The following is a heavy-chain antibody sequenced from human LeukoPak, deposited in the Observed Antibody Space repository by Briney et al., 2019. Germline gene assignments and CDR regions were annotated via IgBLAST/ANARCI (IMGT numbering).Heavy chain of an antibody. J-gene: IGHJ6*02. CDR2: IWYDGNEK. D-gene: IGHD6-6*01. CDR3: TRGPGSTSHPYPNGLDV. V-gene: IGHV3-33*01. Sequence: PGGSLRLSCAASGFIFSSSGMHWVRQAPGKGLEWVAMIWYDGNEKNYRESVKGRFTISRDNSENKLYLEMNSLRAEDTAVYYCTRGPGSTSHPYPNGLDVWGQGTTVTVSS. CDR1: GFIFSSSG.